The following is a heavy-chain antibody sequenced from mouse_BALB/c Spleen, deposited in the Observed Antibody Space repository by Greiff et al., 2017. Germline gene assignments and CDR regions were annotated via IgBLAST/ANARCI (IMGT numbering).Heavy chain of an antibody. CDR1: GFTFSSFG. V-gene: IGHV5-17*02. CDR2: ISSGSSTI. D-gene: IGHD1-1*01. J-gene: IGHJ2*01. Sequence: EVQLVESGGGLVQPGGSRKLSCAASGFTFSSFGMHWVRQAPEKGLEWVAYISSGSSTIYYADTVKGRFTISRDNPKNTLFLQMTSLRSEDTAMYYCARAGYGSSPFDYWGQGTTLTVSS. CDR3: ARAGYGSSPFDY.